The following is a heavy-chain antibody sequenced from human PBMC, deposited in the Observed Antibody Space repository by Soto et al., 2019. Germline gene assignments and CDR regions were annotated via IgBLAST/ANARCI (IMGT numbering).Heavy chain of an antibody. D-gene: IGHD3-22*01. Sequence: GGSLRLSCVASGFTFSSYGMHWVRQAPGKGLEWVAIISYDGSNTYYADSVKGRFTISRDNSKNTLYLQMNSLRAEDTSVYYCARRGIYDSSGYSTTFDYWGQGTLVTVSS. J-gene: IGHJ4*02. V-gene: IGHV3-30*03. CDR1: GFTFSSYG. CDR2: ISYDGSNT. CDR3: ARRGIYDSSGYSTTFDY.